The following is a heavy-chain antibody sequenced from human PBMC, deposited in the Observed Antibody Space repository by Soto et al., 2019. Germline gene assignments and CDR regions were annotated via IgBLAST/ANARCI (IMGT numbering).Heavy chain of an antibody. J-gene: IGHJ4*02. V-gene: IGHV3-23*01. CDR2: ISGSGGST. CDR1: GFTFSSYA. Sequence: PGGSLRLSCAASGFTFSSYAMSWVRQAPGKGLEWVSAISGSGGSTYYADSVKGRFTISRDNSKNTLYLQMNSLRAEDTAVYYCAKDREQYDSALGHLDYWGQGTLVTVSS. D-gene: IGHD3-3*01. CDR3: AKDREQYDSALGHLDY.